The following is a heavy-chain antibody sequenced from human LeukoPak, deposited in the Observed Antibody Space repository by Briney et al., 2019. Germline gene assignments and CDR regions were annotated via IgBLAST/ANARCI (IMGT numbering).Heavy chain of an antibody. CDR3: ARLRGGDYSSYNWFDP. CDR1: GASISSYY. Sequence: SETLSLTCTVPGASISSYYWSWIRQPPGKGLEWIGYIYYSGSTNYNPSLKSRVTISVDTSKNHFSLKLSSVTAADTAVYYCARLRGGDYSSYNWFDPWGQGTLVTVSS. CDR2: IYYSGST. V-gene: IGHV4-59*01. D-gene: IGHD2-21*02. J-gene: IGHJ5*02.